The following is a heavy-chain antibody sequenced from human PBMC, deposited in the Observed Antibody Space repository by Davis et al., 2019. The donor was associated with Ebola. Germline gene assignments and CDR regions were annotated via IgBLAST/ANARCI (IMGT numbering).Heavy chain of an antibody. Sequence: AASVKVSCKASGGTFSSYAISWVRQAPGQGLEWMGGIIPIFGTANYAQKFQGRVTMTRDTSTSTVYMELSSLRSEDTAVYYCASEGRGGYNYYAFDIWGQGTMVTVSS. CDR2: IIPIFGTA. J-gene: IGHJ3*02. CDR1: GGTFSSYA. CDR3: ASEGRGGYNYYAFDI. D-gene: IGHD5-24*01. V-gene: IGHV1-69*05.